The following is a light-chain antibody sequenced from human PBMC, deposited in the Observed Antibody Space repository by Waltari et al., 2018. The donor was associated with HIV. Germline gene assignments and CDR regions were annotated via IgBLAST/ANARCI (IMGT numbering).Light chain of an antibody. J-gene: IGLJ1*01. V-gene: IGLV2-14*01. CDR2: EVS. CDR3: GSDTRSNTPYV. CDR1: SSAVGGYHY. Sequence: QSALTQPASVSGSPGQSITISCTGTSSAVGGYHYVSWDQQHPGKAPTLIIYEVSNRPSGVSKRFSGSKSANTASLTISGLQTDDEADYYCGSDTRSNTPYVSATGTKVTVL.